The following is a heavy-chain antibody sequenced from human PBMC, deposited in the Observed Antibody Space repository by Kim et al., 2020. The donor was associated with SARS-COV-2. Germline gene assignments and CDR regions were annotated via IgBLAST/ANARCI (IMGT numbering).Heavy chain of an antibody. D-gene: IGHD3-16*01. V-gene: IGHV3-9*01. CDR1: GFTFDDYA. CDR2: ISWNSGSI. CDR3: AKDISIMITFGGVDY. J-gene: IGHJ4*02. Sequence: GGSLRLSCAASGFTFDDYAMHWVRQAPGKGLEWVSGISWNSGSIGYADSVKGRFTISRDNAKNSLYLQMNSLRAEDTALYYCAKDISIMITFGGVDYWGQGTLVTVSS.